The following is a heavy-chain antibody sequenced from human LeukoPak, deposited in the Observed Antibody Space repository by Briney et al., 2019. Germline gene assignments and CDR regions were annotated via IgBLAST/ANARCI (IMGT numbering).Heavy chain of an antibody. CDR1: NGSFSGYY. CDR3: ARSPCSSTSCYYYYGMDV. D-gene: IGHD2-2*01. V-gene: IGHV4-34*01. J-gene: IGHJ6*02. Sequence: SETLSLTCAVYNGSFSGYYWSWIRQPPGKGLEWIGEINHSGSTNFNPSLKSRVTISLDTSKNQFSLKLSSVTAADTAVYYCARSPCSSTSCYYYYGMDVWGQGTTVTVSS. CDR2: INHSGST.